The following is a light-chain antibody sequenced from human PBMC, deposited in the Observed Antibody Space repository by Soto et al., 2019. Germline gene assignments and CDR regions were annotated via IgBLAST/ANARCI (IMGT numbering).Light chain of an antibody. Sequence: EIVMTQSPATLSVSPGGRATLSCRASQSISDTLAWYQQKPGQAPRLLIYGASRRATGFPARFSGSESGTEFTLSISSLQPEDSAVYYCQQYYNWPPWTFGQGTKVDNK. CDR3: QQYYNWPPWT. V-gene: IGKV3-15*01. CDR1: QSISDT. CDR2: GAS. J-gene: IGKJ1*01.